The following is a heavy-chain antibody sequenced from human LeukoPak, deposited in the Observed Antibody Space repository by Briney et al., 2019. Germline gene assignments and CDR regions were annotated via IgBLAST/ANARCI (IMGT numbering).Heavy chain of an antibody. J-gene: IGHJ5*02. D-gene: IGHD6-13*01. Sequence: PSETLSLTCAVYGGSFSGYYWSWIRQPPGKGLEWIGEINHSGSTNYNPSLKSRVTISVDTSKNQFSLKLSSVTAADTAVYYCARDEYSSRGDWFDPWGQGTLVTVSS. V-gene: IGHV4-34*01. CDR1: GGSFSGYY. CDR2: INHSGST. CDR3: ARDEYSSRGDWFDP.